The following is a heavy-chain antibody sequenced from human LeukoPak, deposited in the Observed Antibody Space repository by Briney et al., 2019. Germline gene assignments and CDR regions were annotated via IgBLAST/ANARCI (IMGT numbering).Heavy chain of an antibody. J-gene: IGHJ2*01. D-gene: IGHD7-27*01. CDR3: ALPQNWGSADGYFDL. Sequence: SVKVSCKASGGTFSSYAISWVRQAPGQGLEWMGRIIPILGIANYAQKFQGRVTITADKSTSTAYMELSSLRSEDTAVYYCALPQNWGSADGYFDLWGRGTLVTVSS. V-gene: IGHV1-69*04. CDR2: IIPILGIA. CDR1: GGTFSSYA.